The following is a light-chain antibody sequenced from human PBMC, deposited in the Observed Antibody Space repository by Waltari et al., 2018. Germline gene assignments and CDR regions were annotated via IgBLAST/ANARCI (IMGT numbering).Light chain of an antibody. CDR1: SGMNVGTYR. V-gene: IGLV5-45*03. CDR2: YKSDSDK. J-gene: IGLJ3*02. CDR3: MIWHSSAWV. Sequence: QAVLTQPSSLSASPGASPSLTCALRSGMNVGTYRIYWYQQKPGSPPQYLLTYKSDSDKQQGSGVPSRFSGSKDASANAGILLSSGLQSEDEADYYCMIWHSSAWVFGGGTKLTVL.